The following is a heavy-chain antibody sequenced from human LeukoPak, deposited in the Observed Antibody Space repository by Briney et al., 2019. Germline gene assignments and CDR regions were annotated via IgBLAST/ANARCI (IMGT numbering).Heavy chain of an antibody. CDR1: GGSISSYYW. J-gene: IGHJ4*02. Sequence: TLSLTCSVSGGSISSYYWGWIRQPPGKAREWLALIYWDDDKRYSPSLKSRLTITKDTSTNQVVLTMTNMYPVDTATYYCAHSILVVNPETGYFDYWGQGTLVTVSP. V-gene: IGHV2-5*02. CDR3: AHSILVVNPETGYFDY. CDR2: IYWDDDK. D-gene: IGHD4-23*01.